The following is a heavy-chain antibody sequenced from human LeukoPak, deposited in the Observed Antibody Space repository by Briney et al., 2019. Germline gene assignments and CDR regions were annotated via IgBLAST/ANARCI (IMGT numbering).Heavy chain of an antibody. D-gene: IGHD7-27*01. CDR3: ARRHDYLGNWFDP. Sequence: SETLSLTCAVYGGSFSGYYWSWIRQPPGKGLEWIGEINHSGSTNYNPSLKSRVTISIDTSKNQFSLKLSSVTAADTAVYYCARRHDYLGNWFDPWGQGTLVTVSS. J-gene: IGHJ5*02. CDR1: GGSFSGYY. V-gene: IGHV4-34*01. CDR2: INHSGST.